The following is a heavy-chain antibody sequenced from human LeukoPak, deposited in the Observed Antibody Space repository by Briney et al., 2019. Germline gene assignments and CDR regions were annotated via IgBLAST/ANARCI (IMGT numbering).Heavy chain of an antibody. D-gene: IGHD3-22*01. V-gene: IGHV3-11*01. J-gene: IGHJ5*02. CDR3: ARDGYKTYYYDSSGYPT. Sequence: GGSLRLSCAAYGFPFCYYYMSSIRQAPGKGLEWVSYIIRSGGTIYYADSVKGRFTISRENTKNSLYLKMNSLRAEDTAVYYCARDGYKTYYYDSSGYPTWGQGTLVTVSS. CDR1: GFPFCYYY. CDR2: IIRSGGTI.